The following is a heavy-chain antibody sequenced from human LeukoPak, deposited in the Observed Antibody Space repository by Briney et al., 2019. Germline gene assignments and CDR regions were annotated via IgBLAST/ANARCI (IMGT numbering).Heavy chain of an antibody. V-gene: IGHV3-9*01. CDR1: GFTFDDYA. CDR2: ISWNSGSI. J-gene: IGHJ3*02. Sequence: GGSLRLSCAASGFTFDDYAMLWVRQAPGKGLEWVSGISWNSGSIGYADSVKGRFTISRDNAKNSLYLQMNSLRAEDTALYYCAKGLRRVGATAFDIWGQGTMVTVSS. CDR3: AKGLRRVGATAFDI. D-gene: IGHD1-26*01.